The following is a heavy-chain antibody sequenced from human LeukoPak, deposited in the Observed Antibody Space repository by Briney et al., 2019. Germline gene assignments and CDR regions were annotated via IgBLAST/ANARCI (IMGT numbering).Heavy chain of an antibody. V-gene: IGHV1-8*01. CDR3: ARGPRESSSSDY. Sequence: GASVKVSCKTSGYRFTNFDINWVRQAPGQGLDWMGWMNPYNGNTGYAQKFQGRVSMSGDTSITTAFMVLSSLRSDNTAVYFCARGPRESSSSDYWGQGTLVTVSS. D-gene: IGHD6-13*01. CDR2: MNPYNGNT. J-gene: IGHJ4*02. CDR1: GYRFTNFD.